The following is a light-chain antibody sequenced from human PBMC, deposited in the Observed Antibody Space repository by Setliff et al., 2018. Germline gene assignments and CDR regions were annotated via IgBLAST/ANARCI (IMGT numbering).Light chain of an antibody. CDR2: DVT. CDR3: SSYTTSGTDV. CDR1: SSDVGGYNY. J-gene: IGLJ1*01. V-gene: IGLV2-14*03. Sequence: QSALTQPASVSGSPGQWITISCSGTSSDVGGYNYVSWYQQHTGKAPKLMIYDVTNRPSGISNRFSGSKSGNTASLTISGLQAEDDADYYCSSYTTSGTDVFGTGTKGTVL.